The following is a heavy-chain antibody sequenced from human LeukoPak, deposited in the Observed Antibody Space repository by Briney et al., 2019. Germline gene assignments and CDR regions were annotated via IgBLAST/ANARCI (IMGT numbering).Heavy chain of an antibody. CDR2: FIPIFGTT. D-gene: IGHD3-22*01. V-gene: IGHV1-69*06. J-gene: IGHJ4*02. CDR1: GGTFSSYG. Sequence: ASVKVSCKASGGTFSSYGVSWVRQAPGQGLEWMGGFIPIFGTTSYAQKFQGRVTITADKSTSTAYMELSSLRSEDTAVYYCARDLNGSYYYDSSGFYHDYWGQGTLVTVSS. CDR3: ARDLNGSYYYDSSGFYHDY.